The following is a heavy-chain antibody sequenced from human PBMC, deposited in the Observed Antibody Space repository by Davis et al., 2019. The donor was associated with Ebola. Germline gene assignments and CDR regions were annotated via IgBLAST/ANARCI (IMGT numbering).Heavy chain of an antibody. CDR3: AREDYYDSSGYYLDY. CDR1: GYTFSTYG. Sequence: ASVKVSCKASGYTFSTYGLNWVRQAPGQGLEWMGSISGYNGNTNYAQKLQGRVTMTTDTSTSTAYMELRSLRSDDTAVYYCAREDYYDSSGYYLDYWGQGTLVTVSS. D-gene: IGHD3-22*01. J-gene: IGHJ4*02. CDR2: ISGYNGNT. V-gene: IGHV1-18*01.